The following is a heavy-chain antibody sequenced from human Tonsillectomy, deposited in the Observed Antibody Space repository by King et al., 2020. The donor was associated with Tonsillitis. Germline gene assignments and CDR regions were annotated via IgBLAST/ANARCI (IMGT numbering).Heavy chain of an antibody. CDR2: ISSSSSNI. CDR3: ASLWFGELFDY. CDR1: GFTFSSDS. D-gene: IGHD3-10*01. J-gene: IGHJ4*02. Sequence: VQLVESGGGLVQPGGSLRLACAASGFTFSSDSMNWVRQAPGNGLEWGSYISSSSSNIDYADSVKVRFTISRDNAKNSLYLQMNSLRAEDTAVYYCASLWFGELFDYWGQGTLVTVSS. V-gene: IGHV3-48*01.